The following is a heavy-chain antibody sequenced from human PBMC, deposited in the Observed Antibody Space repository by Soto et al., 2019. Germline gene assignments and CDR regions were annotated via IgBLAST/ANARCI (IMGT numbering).Heavy chain of an antibody. CDR1: GFTFSGSA. CDR2: IRSKANSYAT. V-gene: IGHV3-73*01. J-gene: IGHJ6*02. CDR3: SSPPWLDYHHLRMDV. D-gene: IGHD6-19*01. Sequence: EVQLVESGGGLVQPGGSLKLSCAASGFTFSGSAMHWVRQASGKGLEWVGRIRSKANSYATAYAASVKGRFTISRDDSKNPAYPQMNRLKTEDTAVFFRSSPPWLDYHHLRMDVWGQGTTVTVSS.